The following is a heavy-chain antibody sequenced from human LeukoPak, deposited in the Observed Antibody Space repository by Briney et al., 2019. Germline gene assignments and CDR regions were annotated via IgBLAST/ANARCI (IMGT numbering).Heavy chain of an antibody. J-gene: IGHJ4*02. Sequence: GGSLRLSCAASGFTFSSYSMNWVRQAPGKGLEWVSVIYSGGSTYYADSVKGRFTISRDNSKNTLYLQMNSLRAEDTAVYYCARVRGGYYFDYWGQGTLVTVSS. CDR2: IYSGGST. CDR3: ARVRGGYYFDY. D-gene: IGHD3-10*01. CDR1: GFTFSSYS. V-gene: IGHV3-53*01.